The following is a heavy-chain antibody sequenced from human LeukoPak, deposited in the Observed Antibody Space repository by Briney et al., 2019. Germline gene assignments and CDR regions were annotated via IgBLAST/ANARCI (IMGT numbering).Heavy chain of an antibody. Sequence: ASVKVSCKVSGHTLTELSMHWVRQAPGKGLEWMGGFDPENGETIYAQKFQGRVTMTEDTSTDTVYMELSSLRCEDTAVYYCATGGSRVQLWILAGWYYFDNWGQGTLVTVSS. CDR2: FDPENGET. CDR1: GHTLTELS. V-gene: IGHV1-24*01. D-gene: IGHD5-18*01. CDR3: ATGGSRVQLWILAGWYYFDN. J-gene: IGHJ4*02.